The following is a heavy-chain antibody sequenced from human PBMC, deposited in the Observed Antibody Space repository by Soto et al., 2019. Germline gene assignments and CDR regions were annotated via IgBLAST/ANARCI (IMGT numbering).Heavy chain of an antibody. CDR3: TRDGTPRSSDDFWSGYSLYYYYYGMDV. D-gene: IGHD3-3*01. V-gene: IGHV1-69*06. J-gene: IGHJ6*02. CDR1: GGTFSSYA. CDR2: IIPIFGTA. Sequence: QVQLVQSGAEVKKPGSSVKVSCKASGGTFSSYAISWVRQAPGQGLEWMGGIIPIFGTANYAQKFQGRVTITADKSTSTAYMELSSLRSEDTAVYYCTRDGTPRSSDDFWSGYSLYYYYYGMDVWGQGTTVTVSS.